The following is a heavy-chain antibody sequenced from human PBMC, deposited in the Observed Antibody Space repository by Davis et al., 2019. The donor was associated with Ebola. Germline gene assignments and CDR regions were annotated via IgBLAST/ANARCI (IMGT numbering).Heavy chain of an antibody. CDR1: GGSIISSSSY. J-gene: IGHJ6*02. CDR2: INHSGGA. Sequence: SETLSLTCTVSGGSIISSSSYWGWIRQPPGRGLEWIGEINHSGGANYNPSLKSRVTISGDTSKNQFSLKLSSVTAEDTAVYYCARDRYYTIDVWGQGTTVTVSS. V-gene: IGHV4-39*07. CDR3: ARDRYYTIDV. D-gene: IGHD3-10*01.